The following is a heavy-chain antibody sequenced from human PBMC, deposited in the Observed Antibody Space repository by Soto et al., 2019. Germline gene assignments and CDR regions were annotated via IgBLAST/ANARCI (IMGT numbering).Heavy chain of an antibody. J-gene: IGHJ3*02. CDR3: TRDPLIAVDAYDAFDI. CDR1: GFTFSSYG. D-gene: IGHD6-19*01. Sequence: PGGSLRLSCAAPGFTFSSYGMHWVRQAPGKGLEWVAVIWYDGSNKYYADSVKGRYTISRDDSKNTVYLQMNSLGAEDTAVYYCTRDPLIAVDAYDAFDIWGKGTSVTVS. CDR2: IWYDGSNK. V-gene: IGHV3-33*01.